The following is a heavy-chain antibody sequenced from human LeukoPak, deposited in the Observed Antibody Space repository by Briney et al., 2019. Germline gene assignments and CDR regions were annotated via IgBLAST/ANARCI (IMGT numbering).Heavy chain of an antibody. CDR1: GGSISSSSYY. Sequence: PSETLSLTCTVSGGSISSSSYYWGWIRQPPGKGLEWIGSIYYSGSTYYNPSLKSRVTISVDTSKNQFSLKLSSVTAADTAVYYCARVNTPPFPTWIQLWHYYYYMDVWGKGTTVTVSS. CDR2: IYYSGST. CDR3: ARVNTPPFPTWIQLWHYYYYMDV. D-gene: IGHD5-18*01. J-gene: IGHJ6*03. V-gene: IGHV4-39*07.